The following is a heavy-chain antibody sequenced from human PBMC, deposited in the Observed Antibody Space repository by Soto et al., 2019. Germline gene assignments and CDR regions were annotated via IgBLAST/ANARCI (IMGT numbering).Heavy chain of an antibody. CDR3: ATEVIYYDSSGYWTVVGDTLDI. D-gene: IGHD3-22*01. Sequence: SVKVSCKASGGTFSSYTISWVRQAPGQGLEWMGRIIPILGIANYAQKFQGRVTITADKSTSTAYMELSSLRSEDTAVYYCATEVIYYDSSGYWTVVGDTLDIWGQGTMVTVSS. CDR2: IIPILGIA. J-gene: IGHJ3*02. V-gene: IGHV1-69*04. CDR1: GGTFSSYT.